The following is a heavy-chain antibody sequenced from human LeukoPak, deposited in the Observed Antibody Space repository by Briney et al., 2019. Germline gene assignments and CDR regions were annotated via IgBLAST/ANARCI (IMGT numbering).Heavy chain of an antibody. CDR1: GYTFTGYY. CDR3: ARELGGLRYSGYDRNYYGMDV. Sequence: ASVTVSCKASGYTFTGYYMHWVRQAPGQGLEWMGWINPNSGGANYAQKFQGRVTTTRDTSISAAYMELSRLRSDDTAVYYCARELGGLRYSGYDRNYYGMDVWGQGTAVTVSS. D-gene: IGHD5-12*01. V-gene: IGHV1-2*02. CDR2: INPNSGGA. J-gene: IGHJ6*02.